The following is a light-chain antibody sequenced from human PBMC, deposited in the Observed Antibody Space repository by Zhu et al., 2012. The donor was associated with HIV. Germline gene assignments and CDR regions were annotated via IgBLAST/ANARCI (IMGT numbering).Light chain of an antibody. J-gene: IGKJ1*01. CDR1: QGINRY. Sequence: DIQLTQSPPFLSASVGDRVTITCRASQGINRYLAWYQQKPGKAPNLLIYDASTLHGGVPSRFSGSGSGTGFTLTISSLQPEDFATYFCQQLNSYPRTFGQGTKVDLK. CDR3: QQLNSYPRT. CDR2: DAS. V-gene: IGKV1-9*01.